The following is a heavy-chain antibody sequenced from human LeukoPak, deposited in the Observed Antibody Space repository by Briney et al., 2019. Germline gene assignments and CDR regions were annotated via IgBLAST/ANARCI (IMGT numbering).Heavy chain of an antibody. Sequence: ASVKVSCKASGYTFTNYAMSWVRQAPGQGLEWMGWIHPSTGNPTYAQGFTGRFVFSLDTSVSTTYLQIRSLKAEDTAVYYCARAFQSLGGLSLPDFWGQGTLVTVSS. J-gene: IGHJ4*02. V-gene: IGHV7-4-1*02. D-gene: IGHD3-16*02. CDR1: GYTFTNYA. CDR2: IHPSTGNP. CDR3: ARAFQSLGGLSLPDF.